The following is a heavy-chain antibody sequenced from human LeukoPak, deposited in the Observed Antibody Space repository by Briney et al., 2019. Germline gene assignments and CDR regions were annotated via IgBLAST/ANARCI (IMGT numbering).Heavy chain of an antibody. CDR3: AREFTSADYFDY. CDR2: TYYRFKWYN. V-gene: IGHV6-1*01. J-gene: IGHJ4*02. CDR1: GDGVSSNSAA. Sequence: PSQTLSLTCAISGDGVSSNSAAWHWIRQSPSRGLEWLGTTYYRFKWYNDYAVSVKSRITIDSDTSKNQFSLHLNSVTPEDTAVYYCAREFTSADYFDYWGQGTLVTGSS.